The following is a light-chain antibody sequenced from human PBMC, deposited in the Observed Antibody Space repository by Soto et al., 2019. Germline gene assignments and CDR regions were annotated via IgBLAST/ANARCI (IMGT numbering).Light chain of an antibody. CDR3: SSYTSSSTLFV. CDR1: SSDVGGYNY. Sequence: QSALTQPASGSGSPGQSITISCTGTSSDVGGYNYVSWYQQHPGKAPKLMIYDVSNRPSGVSNRFSGSKSGNTASLTISGLQAEDEADYYCSSYTSSSTLFVFGTGTKATVL. V-gene: IGLV2-14*01. J-gene: IGLJ1*01. CDR2: DVS.